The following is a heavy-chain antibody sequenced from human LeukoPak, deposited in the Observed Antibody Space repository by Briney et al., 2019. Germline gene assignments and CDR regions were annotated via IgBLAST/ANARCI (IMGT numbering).Heavy chain of an antibody. CDR1: GGSISSSSDY. V-gene: IGHV4-39*07. J-gene: IGHJ4*02. Sequence: PSETLSLTCSVSGGSISSSSDYWGWVRQPPGKGLEWIGEINHSGSTNYNPSLKSRVTISVDTSKNQFSLKLSSVTAADTAVYYCARTSGNYYYGSRGPYYFDYWGQGTLVTVSS. D-gene: IGHD3-10*01. CDR2: INHSGST. CDR3: ARTSGNYYYGSRGPYYFDY.